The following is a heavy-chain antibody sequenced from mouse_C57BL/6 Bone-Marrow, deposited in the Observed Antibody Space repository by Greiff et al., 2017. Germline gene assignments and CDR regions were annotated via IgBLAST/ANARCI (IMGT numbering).Heavy chain of an antibody. V-gene: IGHV1-64*01. J-gene: IGHJ3*01. CDR2: IHPNSGST. D-gene: IGHD2-5*01. CDR1: GYTFTSYW. Sequence: QVQLQQPGAELVKPGASVKLSCKASGYTFTSYWMHWVKQRPGQGLEWIGMIHPNSGSTNYNEKFKSKATLTVDKSSSTAYMQLSSLTSEDSAVYYCARPLDYSNYGGFFAYWGQGTLVTVSA. CDR3: ARPLDYSNYGGFFAY.